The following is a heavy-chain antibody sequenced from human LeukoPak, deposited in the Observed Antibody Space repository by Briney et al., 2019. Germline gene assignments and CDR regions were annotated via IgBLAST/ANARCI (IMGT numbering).Heavy chain of an antibody. D-gene: IGHD4-23*01. J-gene: IGHJ4*02. CDR2: ISYDGSNK. V-gene: IGHV3-30-3*01. CDR1: GFTFSSYA. Sequence: GGSLRLSCAASGFTFSSYAMHWVRQAPGKGLEWVAVISYDGSNKYYADSVKGRFTISRDNSKNTLYLQMNSLRAEDTAVYYYARAVDPGDYWGQGTLVTVSS. CDR3: ARAVDPGDY.